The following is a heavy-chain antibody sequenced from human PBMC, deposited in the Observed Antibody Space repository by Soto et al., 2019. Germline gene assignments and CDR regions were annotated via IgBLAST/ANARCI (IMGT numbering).Heavy chain of an antibody. CDR3: ARGRTFHAP. V-gene: IGHV4-31*03. D-gene: IGHD1-7*01. CDR1: GGSINSGGYY. Sequence: SETLSLTCSVSGGSINSGGYYWSWIRQHPGKGLEWFGSISDRGTAYYNPSLRSRISISIHTSKNQFSLKVRSVTAADAAVFYCARGRTFHAPWGQGILVTVSS. J-gene: IGHJ5*02. CDR2: ISDRGTA.